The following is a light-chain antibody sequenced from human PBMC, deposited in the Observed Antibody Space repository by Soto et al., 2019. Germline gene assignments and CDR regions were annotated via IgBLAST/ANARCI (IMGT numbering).Light chain of an antibody. CDR2: DAS. V-gene: IGKV3-11*01. J-gene: IGKJ1*01. Sequence: EIVLTQSPATLSLSPGERATLSCRASQSVSSYLAWYQQKPGQAPRLLIYDASNRATDIPARFSGSGSGTAFPLTISSLEPEDFAVYYCLQRSGWPWTFGQGTRVEIK. CDR3: LQRSGWPWT. CDR1: QSVSSY.